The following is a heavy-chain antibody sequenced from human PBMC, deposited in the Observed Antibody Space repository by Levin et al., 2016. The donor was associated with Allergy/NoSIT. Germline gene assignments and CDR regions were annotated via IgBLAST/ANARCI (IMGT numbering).Heavy chain of an antibody. CDR3: ARDPSYDSSPY. V-gene: IGHV3-11*05. CDR1: GFTFSDYY. D-gene: IGHD3-22*01. CDR2: ISSSSSYT. J-gene: IGHJ4*02. Sequence: GESLKISCAASGFTFSDYYMSWIRQAPGKGLEWVSYISSSSSYTNYADSVKGRFTISRDNAKNSLYLQMNSLRAEDTAVYYCARDPSYDSSPYWGQGTLVTVSS.